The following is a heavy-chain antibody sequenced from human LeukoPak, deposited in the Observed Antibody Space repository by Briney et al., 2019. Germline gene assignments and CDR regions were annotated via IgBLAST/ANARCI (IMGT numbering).Heavy chain of an antibody. CDR1: GFIFDDYA. CDR3: AKDSYSSGWRNVKFDY. J-gene: IGHJ4*02. V-gene: IGHV3-9*01. Sequence: PGGSLRLSCAASGFIFDDYAMHWVRQAPGKGLEWVSGISWNSDIIAYADSVKGRFTISRDNAKKTLYLQMNSLRTEDTAFYYCAKDSYSSGWRNVKFDYWGQGTLVTVSS. CDR2: ISWNSDII. D-gene: IGHD6-19*01.